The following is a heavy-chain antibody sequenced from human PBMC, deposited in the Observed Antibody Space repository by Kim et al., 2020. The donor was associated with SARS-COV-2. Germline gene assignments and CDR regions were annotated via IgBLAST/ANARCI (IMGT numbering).Heavy chain of an antibody. CDR3: ARGRGYCSSTSCYGLDP. V-gene: IGHV4-34*01. Sequence: SETLSLTCAVYGGSFSGYYWSWIRQPPGKGLEWIGEINHSGSTNYNPSLKSRVTISVDTSKNQFSLKLSSVTAADTAVYYCARGRGYCSSTSCYGLDPWGQGTLVTVSS. CDR1: GGSFSGYY. D-gene: IGHD2-2*01. J-gene: IGHJ5*02. CDR2: INHSGST.